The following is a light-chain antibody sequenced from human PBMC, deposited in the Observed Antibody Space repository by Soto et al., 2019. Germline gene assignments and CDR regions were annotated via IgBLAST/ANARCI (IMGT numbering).Light chain of an antibody. V-gene: IGLV1-40*01. Sequence: QSALTQPPSVSGAPGQRVTISCTGSSSNIGAGYDVHWYQQLPGTAPKLLIYGNSNRPSGVPDRFSGSKSGTSASLAITGLQAEDEADYYCQSYDSSLSGSNVFGTGTKVTVL. CDR1: SSNIGAGYD. J-gene: IGLJ1*01. CDR3: QSYDSSLSGSNV. CDR2: GNS.